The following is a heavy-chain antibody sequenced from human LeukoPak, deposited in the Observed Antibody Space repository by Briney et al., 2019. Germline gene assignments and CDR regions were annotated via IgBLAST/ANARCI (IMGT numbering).Heavy chain of an antibody. V-gene: IGHV3-30*18. CDR2: ISFGGSNK. CDR1: GFTFSSYG. CDR3: ANSKLVRGVVITDLVY. Sequence: GGSLRLSCAASGFTFSSYGMQWVRQAPGEGLEWVALISFGGSNKYYADSVKGRFTISRDNSKNTLYLQMNSLRAEDTAVYYCANSKLVRGVVITDLVYWGQGTLVTVSS. D-gene: IGHD3-10*01. J-gene: IGHJ4*02.